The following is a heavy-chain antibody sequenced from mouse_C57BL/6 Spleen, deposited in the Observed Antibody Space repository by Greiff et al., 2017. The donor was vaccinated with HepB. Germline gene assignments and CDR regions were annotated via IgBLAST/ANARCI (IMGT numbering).Heavy chain of an antibody. CDR1: GYAFSSSW. Sequence: QVQLQQSGPELVKPGASVKISCKASGYAFSSSWMNWVKQRPGKGLEWIGRIYPGDGDTNYNGKFKGKATLTADKSSNTAYLQHSSLTSEDSAVYFCARVSSHYWYFDVWGTGTTVTVSS. J-gene: IGHJ1*03. CDR2: IYPGDGDT. V-gene: IGHV1-82*01. D-gene: IGHD1-1*01. CDR3: ARVSSHYWYFDV.